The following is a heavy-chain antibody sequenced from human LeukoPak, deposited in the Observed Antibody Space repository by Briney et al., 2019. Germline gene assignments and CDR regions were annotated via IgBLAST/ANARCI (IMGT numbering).Heavy chain of an antibody. J-gene: IGHJ4*02. CDR2: IRSKAYGGTT. CDR3: TIDPYYYDSSGYYRY. D-gene: IGHD3-22*01. CDR1: GFTFGEYA. V-gene: IGHV3-49*04. Sequence: GGSLRLSCTASGFTFGEYAMSWVRQAPGKGLEWVGFIRSKAYGGTTEYAASVKGRFTISRDDSKSIAYLQMNSLNTEDTAVYYCTIDPYYYDSSGYYRYWGQGTLVTVSS.